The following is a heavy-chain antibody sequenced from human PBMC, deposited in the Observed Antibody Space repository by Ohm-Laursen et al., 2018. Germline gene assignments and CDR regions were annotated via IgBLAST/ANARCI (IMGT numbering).Heavy chain of an antibody. Sequence: SDTLSLTCTVSGGSISSYYWSWIRQPPGKGLEWIGYIYYSGSTNYDPSLKSRVTISVDTSKNQFSLKLSSVTAADTAVYYCARRGSSPYYYYGMDVWGQGTTVTVSS. CDR1: GGSISSYY. V-gene: IGHV4-59*08. J-gene: IGHJ6*02. CDR3: ARRGSSPYYYYGMDV. D-gene: IGHD6-6*01. CDR2: IYYSGST.